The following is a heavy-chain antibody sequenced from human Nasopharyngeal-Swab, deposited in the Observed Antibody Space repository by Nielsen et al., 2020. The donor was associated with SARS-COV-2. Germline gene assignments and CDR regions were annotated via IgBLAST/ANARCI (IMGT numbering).Heavy chain of an antibody. CDR2: ISGSGGST. V-gene: IGHV3-23*01. Sequence: GESLKISCAASGFTFSSYAMSWVRQAPGKGLEWVSAISGSGGSTYYADSVKGRFTISRDNSKNTLYLQMNSLRAEGTAVYYCAKDTSLVGATFDYWGQGTLVTVSS. CDR1: GFTFSSYA. J-gene: IGHJ4*02. CDR3: AKDTSLVGATFDY. D-gene: IGHD2-8*02.